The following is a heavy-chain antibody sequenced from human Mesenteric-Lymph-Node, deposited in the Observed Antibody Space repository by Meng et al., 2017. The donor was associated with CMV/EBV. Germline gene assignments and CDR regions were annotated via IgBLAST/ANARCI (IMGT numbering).Heavy chain of an antibody. J-gene: IGHJ4*02. CDR1: GGSVSSGSYY. CDR2: IYYSGST. CDR3: ARTDISGRYGGGFTFDF. D-gene: IGHD1-26*01. V-gene: IGHV4-61*01. Sequence: SETLSLTCTVSGGSVSSGSYYWSWIRQPPGKGLEWIGYIYYSGSTNYNPSLKSRVTISVDTSKNQFSLRLSSVTAADTAIYYCARTDISGRYGGGFTFDFWGQGTLVTVSS.